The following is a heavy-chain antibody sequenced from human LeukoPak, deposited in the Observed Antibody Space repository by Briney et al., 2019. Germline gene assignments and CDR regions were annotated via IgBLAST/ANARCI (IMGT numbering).Heavy chain of an antibody. J-gene: IGHJ4*02. D-gene: IGHD3-22*01. V-gene: IGHV3-30*02. Sequence: GGSLRLSCAASGFTFSSYGMHWVRQAPGKGLEWVAFIRYDGSNKYYADSVKGRFTISRDNSKNTVYLEMDSLRAEDTAVYYCARDSSGCYTFDYWGQGTLVTVSS. CDR3: ARDSSGCYTFDY. CDR1: GFTFSSYG. CDR2: IRYDGSNK.